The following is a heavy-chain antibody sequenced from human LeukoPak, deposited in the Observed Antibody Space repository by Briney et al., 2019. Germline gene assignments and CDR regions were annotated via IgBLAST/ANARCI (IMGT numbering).Heavy chain of an antibody. J-gene: IGHJ4*02. D-gene: IGHD6-19*01. Sequence: GGSLRLSCAASGFTFSSYAMHWVRQAPGKGLEWVAVVSYDGSNKYYADSVKGRFTISRDNSKNTLYLQMNSLRAEDTAVYYCAGLAGRPVLGWGQGTLVTVSS. CDR1: GFTFSSYA. CDR2: VSYDGSNK. V-gene: IGHV3-30-3*01. CDR3: AGLAGRPVLG.